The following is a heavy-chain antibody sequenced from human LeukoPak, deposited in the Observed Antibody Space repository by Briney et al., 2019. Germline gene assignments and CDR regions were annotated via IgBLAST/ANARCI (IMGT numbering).Heavy chain of an antibody. CDR3: AGSYVSGWFDP. J-gene: IGHJ5*02. Sequence: PSETLSLTCTVSGGSISSYYWSWIRQPAGKGLEWIGPIYTSGSTNYNPSLKSRVTMSVDTSKNQFSLKLSSVTAADTAVYYCAGSYVSGWFDPWGQGTLVTVSS. CDR2: IYTSGST. CDR1: GGSISSYY. V-gene: IGHV4-4*07. D-gene: IGHD3-10*02.